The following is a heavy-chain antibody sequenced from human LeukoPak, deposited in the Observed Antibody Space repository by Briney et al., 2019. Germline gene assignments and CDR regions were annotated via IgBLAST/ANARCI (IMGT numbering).Heavy chain of an antibody. CDR1: GFTFSSYG. V-gene: IGHV3-30*18. Sequence: GGSLRLSCAASGFTFSSYGMHWVRQAPGKGLEWVAVISYDGSNKYYADSVKGRFTISRDNSKNTLYLQMNSLRAEDTAVYYCAKVRSIVGGIRLTVDYWGQGTLVTVSS. D-gene: IGHD1-26*01. CDR2: ISYDGSNK. J-gene: IGHJ4*02. CDR3: AKVRSIVGGIRLTVDY.